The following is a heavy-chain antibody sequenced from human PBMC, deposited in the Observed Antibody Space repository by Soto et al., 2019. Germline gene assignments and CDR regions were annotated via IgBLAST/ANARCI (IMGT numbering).Heavy chain of an antibody. CDR1: GGTFSTYT. CDR2: IIPNIGII. J-gene: IGHJ5*02. D-gene: IGHD4-4*01. V-gene: IGHV1-69*08. CDR3: AGDPDSHYNDSHASSYP. Sequence: QVQLVQSGAEVKKPGSSVKVSCKASGGTFSTYTITWVRQAPGQGLEWMGRIIPNIGIINYAQKFQGRVTISADKFTCTAYMELTGLRSDDTAVYYCAGDPDSHYNDSHASSYPWGQGTLVTVSS.